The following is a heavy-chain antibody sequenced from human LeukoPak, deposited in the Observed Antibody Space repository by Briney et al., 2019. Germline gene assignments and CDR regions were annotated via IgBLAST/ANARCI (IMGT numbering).Heavy chain of an antibody. V-gene: IGHV3-30*02. CDR1: GFTFSNYG. J-gene: IGHJ4*02. Sequence: PGGSLRLSCAASGFTFSNYGMHWVRQTPDEGLEWVAFIRSGSSYIYYLESVKGRFTVSRDNSKNTLFLQMHSLRPEDTAVYYCVKDPSGAAAAGTFDYWGQGTLVTVSS. CDR3: VKDPSGAAAAGTFDY. CDR2: IRSGSSYI. D-gene: IGHD6-13*01.